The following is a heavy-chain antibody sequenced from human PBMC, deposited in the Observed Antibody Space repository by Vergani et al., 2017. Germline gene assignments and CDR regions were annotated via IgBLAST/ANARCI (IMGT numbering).Heavy chain of an antibody. Sequence: QVQLVQSGAEVKKPGASVKVSCKASGYTFTGYYMHWVRQAPGQGLEWMGWINPNSGGTNYAQKFQGRVTMTRDTSISTAYMELSRLRSDVTAVYYCARGLSGVVPPSYYMDVWGKGTTVTVSS. V-gene: IGHV1-2*02. D-gene: IGHD3-3*01. CDR1: GYTFTGYY. CDR3: ARGLSGVVPPSYYMDV. CDR2: INPNSGGT. J-gene: IGHJ6*03.